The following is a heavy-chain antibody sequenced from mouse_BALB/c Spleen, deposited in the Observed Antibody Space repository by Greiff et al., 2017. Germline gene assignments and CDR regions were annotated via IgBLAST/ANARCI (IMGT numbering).Heavy chain of an antibody. CDR3: ARHGPSNFYYAMDY. CDR2: ISSGGGST. V-gene: IGHV5-12-1*01. J-gene: IGHJ4*01. Sequence: EVQRVESGGGLVKPGGSLKLSCAASGFTFSSYAMSWVRQTPEKRLEWVATISSGGGSTYYPDTVKGRFTISRDNAKNTLYLQMSSLKSEDTAMYYCARHGPSNFYYAMDYWGQGTSVTVSS. D-gene: IGHD4-1*01. CDR1: GFTFSSYA.